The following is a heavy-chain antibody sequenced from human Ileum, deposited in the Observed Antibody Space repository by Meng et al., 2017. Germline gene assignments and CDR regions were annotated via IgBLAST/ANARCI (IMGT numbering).Heavy chain of an antibody. Sequence: SLKISCAASGFIFTNYDMSWVRQAPGKGPEWVSTVTIDGATHYADSVKGRFTTSRDNSKNTLFLQMNSLRVEDTAIYYCAKELANSRPFDYWGQGTLVTVSS. D-gene: IGHD2-21*01. J-gene: IGHJ4*02. CDR1: GFIFTNYD. CDR2: VTIDGAT. CDR3: AKELANSRPFDY. V-gene: IGHV3-23*01.